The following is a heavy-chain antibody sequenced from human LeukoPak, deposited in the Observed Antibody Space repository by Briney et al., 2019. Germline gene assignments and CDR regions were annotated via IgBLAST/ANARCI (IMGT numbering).Heavy chain of an antibody. D-gene: IGHD3-16*01. CDR1: GFTFSSYI. Sequence: KPGGSLRLSCAASGFTFSSYIMNWVRQAPGKGLEWVSSISSSSSYIYYADSVKGRFTISRDNAKNSLYLQMNSLRAEDTAVYYCATNSRFMITFGGVPYYMDVWGKGTTVTVSS. CDR2: ISSSSSYI. V-gene: IGHV3-21*01. CDR3: ATNSRFMITFGGVPYYMDV. J-gene: IGHJ6*03.